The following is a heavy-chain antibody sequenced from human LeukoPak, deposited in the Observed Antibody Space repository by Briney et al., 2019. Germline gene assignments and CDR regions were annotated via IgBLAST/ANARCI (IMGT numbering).Heavy chain of an antibody. V-gene: IGHV3-23*01. J-gene: IGHJ4*02. Sequence: PGGSLRLSCAASGFTFSSIAMSWVRPAPDKGPGWVSTLSGSGGGTYYADSVKGRFTISRDDSKNTLYLQMNSLRADDTAVYYCAKDLGRYRNNFFDYWGQGNLVTVSS. D-gene: IGHD1-26*01. CDR2: LSGSGGGT. CDR3: AKDLGRYRNNFFDY. CDR1: GFTFSSIA.